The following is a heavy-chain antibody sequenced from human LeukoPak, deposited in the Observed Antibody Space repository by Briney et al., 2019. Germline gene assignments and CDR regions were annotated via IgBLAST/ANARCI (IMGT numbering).Heavy chain of an antibody. CDR3: ARSSYCGSTSRYHSPFDY. J-gene: IGHJ4*02. CDR1: GFTFSDYY. Sequence: GGSLRLSCAASGFTFSDYYMSWIRQAPGKGLEWVSYISSSGSTIYYADSVKGRFTISRDNAKNSLYLQMNSLRAEDTAVYYCARSSYCGSTSRYHSPFDYWGQGTLVTVSS. V-gene: IGHV3-11*01. CDR2: ISSSGSTI. D-gene: IGHD2-2*01.